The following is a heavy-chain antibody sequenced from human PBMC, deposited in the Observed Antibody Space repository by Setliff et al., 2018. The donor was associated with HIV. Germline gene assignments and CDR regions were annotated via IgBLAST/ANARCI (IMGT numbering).Heavy chain of an antibody. J-gene: IGHJ4*02. Sequence: SETLSLTCTVSGGSIIGSSYYWGWIRQPPGKGLEWIGTMYYRGTTYNNPSLKSRVTFSADTSKNQFSLNLNSVTATDTAVYYCVRQGLTMNRGVPAPILYYFDYWGQGILVTVSS. V-gene: IGHV4-39*01. CDR2: MYYRGTT. CDR3: VRQGLTMNRGVPAPILYYFDY. D-gene: IGHD3-10*01. CDR1: GGSIIGSSYY.